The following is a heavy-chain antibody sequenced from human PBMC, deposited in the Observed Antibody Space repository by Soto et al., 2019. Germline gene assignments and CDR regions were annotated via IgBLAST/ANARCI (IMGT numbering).Heavy chain of an antibody. CDR3: ARLGYIAAAGTTDY. J-gene: IGHJ4*02. V-gene: IGHV3-11*01. Sequence: SLRLSCAASGFTFSDYYMSWMRQAPEKGLEWVSYVSGDGGAKSYADSVKGRFSISRDNAKNSLYLLMNSLRAEDTAVYYCARLGYIAAAGTTDYWGQGTLVTVSS. D-gene: IGHD6-25*01. CDR1: GFTFSDYY. CDR2: VSGDGGAK.